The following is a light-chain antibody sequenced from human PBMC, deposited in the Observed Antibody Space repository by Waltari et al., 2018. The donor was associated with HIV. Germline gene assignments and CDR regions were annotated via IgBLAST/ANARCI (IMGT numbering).Light chain of an antibody. CDR1: QDIKNY. Sequence: DLQMTQSPSSLSASVGDRVTITCRASQDIKNYLHWYQQRTGKAPKLLIYGVSKLETGVPSRFSGSGSGTDFTLTISNLQPEDIATYYCEQYDNLPLTFGGGTKVEIK. CDR3: EQYDNLPLT. CDR2: GVS. J-gene: IGKJ4*01. V-gene: IGKV1-33*01.